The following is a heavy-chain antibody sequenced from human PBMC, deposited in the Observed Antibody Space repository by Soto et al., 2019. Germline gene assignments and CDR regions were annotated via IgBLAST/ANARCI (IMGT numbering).Heavy chain of an antibody. D-gene: IGHD2-15*01. CDR1: GGSFSGYQ. J-gene: IGHJ6*03. CDR3: ARVAPYCSGGSCYYRYYYYMDV. CDR2: VNHSGST. V-gene: IGHV4-34*01. Sequence: ETLSLTCAGYGGSFSGYQWSWIRQPPGKGLEWIGEVNHSGSTNYNPSLKGRVTMSVDTSKNQFSLKLSSVTAADTAVYYCARVAPYCSGGSCYYRYYYYMDVWGKGTTVTVSS.